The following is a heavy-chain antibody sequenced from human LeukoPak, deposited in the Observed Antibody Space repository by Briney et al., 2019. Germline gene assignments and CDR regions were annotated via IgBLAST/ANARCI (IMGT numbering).Heavy chain of an antibody. D-gene: IGHD1-26*01. CDR2: IYTSGST. CDR3: ARSWEPDGWWFDP. V-gene: IGHV4-61*02. J-gene: IGHJ5*02. Sequence: SETLSLTCTVSGGSISSGSYYWSWIRQPAGKGLEWIGRIYTSGSTNYNPSLKSRVTISVDTSKNQFSLKLSSVTAADTAVYYCARSWEPDGWWFDPWGQGTLVTVSS. CDR1: GGSISSGSYY.